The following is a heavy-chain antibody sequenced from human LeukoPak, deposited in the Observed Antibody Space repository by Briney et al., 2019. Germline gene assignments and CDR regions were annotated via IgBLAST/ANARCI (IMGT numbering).Heavy chain of an antibody. D-gene: IGHD3-3*01. CDR3: AKETGLGYDFWSDLNWFDP. V-gene: IGHV3-23*01. Sequence: PGGSLRLSCAASGFTFSSYAMSWVRQAPGKGLEWVSAISGSGGSKYYADSVKGRFTISRDNSKNTLYLQMNSLRAEDTAVYYCAKETGLGYDFWSDLNWFDPWGQGTLVTVSS. J-gene: IGHJ5*02. CDR1: GFTFSSYA. CDR2: ISGSGGSK.